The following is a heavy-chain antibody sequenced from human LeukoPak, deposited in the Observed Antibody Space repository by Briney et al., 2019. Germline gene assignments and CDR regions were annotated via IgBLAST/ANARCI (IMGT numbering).Heavy chain of an antibody. Sequence: PSETLSLTCTVSGGSISSYYWSWIRQPPGKGLEWIGYIYYSGSTNYNPSLESRVTISVDTSKNQFSLKLSSVTAADTAVYYCARHHYDFWSGYHEPYYFDYWGQGTLVTVSS. CDR1: GGSISSYY. J-gene: IGHJ4*02. CDR3: ARHHYDFWSGYHEPYYFDY. V-gene: IGHV4-59*08. CDR2: IYYSGST. D-gene: IGHD3-3*01.